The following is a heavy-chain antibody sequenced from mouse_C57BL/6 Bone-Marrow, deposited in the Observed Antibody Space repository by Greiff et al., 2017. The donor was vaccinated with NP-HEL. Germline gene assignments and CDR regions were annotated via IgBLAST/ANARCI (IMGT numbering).Heavy chain of an antibody. CDR3: ARTYYYGSSYWYFDV. CDR1: GFSLSTFGMG. Sequence: QVTLKESGPGILQPSQTLSLTCSFSGFSLSTFGMGVGWIRQPSGKGLEWLAHIWWDDDKYYNPALKSWLTISKDTSKNQVFLKIANVDTADTATYYCARTYYYGSSYWYFDVWGTGTTVTVSS. J-gene: IGHJ1*03. CDR2: IWWDDDK. V-gene: IGHV8-8*01. D-gene: IGHD1-1*01.